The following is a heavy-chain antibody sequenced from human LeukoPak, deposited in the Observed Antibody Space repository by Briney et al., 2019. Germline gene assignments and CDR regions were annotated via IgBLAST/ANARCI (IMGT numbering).Heavy chain of an antibody. CDR1: GFTFDDYG. Sequence: GGSLRLSCAASGFTFDDYGMSWVRQAPGKGLEWVSGINWNGGSTGYADSVKGRFTISRDNSKNTLYLQMNSLRAEDTAVYYCARGKVDQLLSLDAFDIWGQGTMVTVSS. CDR3: ARGKVDQLLSLDAFDI. CDR2: INWNGGST. D-gene: IGHD2-2*01. V-gene: IGHV3-20*04. J-gene: IGHJ3*02.